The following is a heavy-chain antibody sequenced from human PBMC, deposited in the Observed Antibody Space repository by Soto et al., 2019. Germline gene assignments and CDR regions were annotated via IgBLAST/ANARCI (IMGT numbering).Heavy chain of an antibody. CDR2: ISAYNGNT. Sequence: ASVKVSCKASGYTFTSYGISWVRQAPGQGLEWMGWISAYNGNTNYAQKLQGRVTMTTDTSTSTAYMELRSLRSDDTAVYYCARSWARYCSSTSCYAGGYSIAVWGQGTTVTVSS. D-gene: IGHD2-2*01. CDR1: GYTFTSYG. CDR3: ARSWARYCSSTSCYAGGYSIAV. J-gene: IGHJ6*02. V-gene: IGHV1-18*01.